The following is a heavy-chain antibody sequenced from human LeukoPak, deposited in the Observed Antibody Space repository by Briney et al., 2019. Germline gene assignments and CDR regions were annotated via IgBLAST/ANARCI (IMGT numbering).Heavy chain of an antibody. D-gene: IGHD3-22*01. CDR3: ARGGSRIVVENWFDP. CDR1: GGTFSSYA. Sequence: SVNVSCKASGGTFSSYAISWVRQAPGQGLEWMGGIIPIFGTANYAQKFQGRVTITADESTSTAYMELSSLRSEDTAVYYCARGGSRIVVENWFDPWGQGTLVTVSS. V-gene: IGHV1-69*13. J-gene: IGHJ5*02. CDR2: IIPIFGTA.